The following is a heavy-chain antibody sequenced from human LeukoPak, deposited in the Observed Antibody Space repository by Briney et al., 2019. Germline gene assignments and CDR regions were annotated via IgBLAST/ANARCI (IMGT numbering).Heavy chain of an antibody. D-gene: IGHD1-1*01. CDR1: GYTLTELS. V-gene: IGHV1-24*01. CDR2: FDPEDGET. Sequence: ASVKVSCKVSGYTLTELSLHWVRQAPGKGLEWMGRFDPEDGETIYARKFQGRVTMTEDTSTDTAYMELSSLRSEDTAVYFCAVSLTTGGYYGMDVWGQGTAVTVSS. J-gene: IGHJ6*02. CDR3: AVSLTTGGYYGMDV.